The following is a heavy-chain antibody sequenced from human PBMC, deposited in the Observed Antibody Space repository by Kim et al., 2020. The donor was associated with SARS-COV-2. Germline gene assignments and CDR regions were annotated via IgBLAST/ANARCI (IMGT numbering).Heavy chain of an antibody. CDR2: ISWDGGST. J-gene: IGHJ6*01. CDR1: GFTFDDYA. V-gene: IGHV3-43D*03. Sequence: GGSLRLSCAASGFTFDDYAMHWVRQAPGKGLVWVSLISWDGGSTNYADPVEDRFSITRDDSKNSLYLQRNRLVTEDTALYYCSNILAAAVTGYYYYGMHV. D-gene: IGHD6-13*01. CDR3: SNILAAAVTGYYYYGMHV.